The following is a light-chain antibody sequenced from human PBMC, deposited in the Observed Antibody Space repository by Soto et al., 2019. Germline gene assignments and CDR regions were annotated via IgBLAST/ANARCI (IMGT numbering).Light chain of an antibody. CDR3: QQDNSSPCT. V-gene: IGKV1-12*01. CDR2: AAS. Sequence: QCLFTACLYVEDRVTIPFRASQTIRSLVAWYQQKPGKAPKLLINAASSLQSGVPSRFSGSGSGTDFTLTISSLQPEDFATYYCQQDNSSPCTFGPGTKVDIK. CDR1: QTIRSL. J-gene: IGKJ3*01.